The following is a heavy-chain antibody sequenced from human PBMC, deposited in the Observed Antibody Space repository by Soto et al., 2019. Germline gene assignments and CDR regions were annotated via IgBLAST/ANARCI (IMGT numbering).Heavy chain of an antibody. V-gene: IGHV3-7*01. J-gene: IGHJ6*03. CDR1: GFTFSTYW. D-gene: IGHD3-22*01. CDR3: ADSGSYTDV. CDR2: IKQDGSEK. Sequence: EVQLVESGGGLVQPGGSLRLTCAASGFTFSTYWMTWVRQAPGKGLEWVANIKQDGSEKHYVDSVKGRFTISRDNAKNSLYLQMNSRRAEDTAVYYCADSGSYTDVWGKGTTVIVSS.